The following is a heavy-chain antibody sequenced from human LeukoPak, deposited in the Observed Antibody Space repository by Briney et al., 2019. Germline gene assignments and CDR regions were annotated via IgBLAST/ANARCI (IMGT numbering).Heavy chain of an antibody. J-gene: IGHJ4*01. CDR3: AANGESTNWHWNY. D-gene: IGHD1-7*01. V-gene: IGHV3-23*01. Sequence: GGSLRLSCAASGFTFGNYAMNWVRQAPGKGLEWVSLISGSGGSTYYSDSVKGRFTISRDNSKNTLFLQMNSLRAEDTAVYYCAANGESTNWHWNYWGQGTLVSVSS. CDR2: ISGSGGST. CDR1: GFTFGNYA.